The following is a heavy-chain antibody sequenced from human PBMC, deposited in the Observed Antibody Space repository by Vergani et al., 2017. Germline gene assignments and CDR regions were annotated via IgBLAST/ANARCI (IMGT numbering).Heavy chain of an antibody. D-gene: IGHD5-12*01. J-gene: IGHJ6*02. CDR3: AKANPRNSGYDYLYYYHAMDV. CDR2: INNNGGIT. V-gene: IGHV3-23*01. CDR1: GVTFNSYA. Sequence: QLLESGGGLIQPGGSLRLSCAASGVTFNSYAMTWVRQAPGKGLEWVSGINNNGGITYYADSVKGRFTISRDNSKNTLYLQMNSLSAGDTAVYYCAKANPRNSGYDYLYYYHAMDVWGQGTTVTVSS.